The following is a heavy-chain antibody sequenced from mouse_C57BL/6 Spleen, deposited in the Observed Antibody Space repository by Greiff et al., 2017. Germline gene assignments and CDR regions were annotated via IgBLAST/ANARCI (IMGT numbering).Heavy chain of an antibody. V-gene: IGHV5-6*01. D-gene: IGHD2-4*01. J-gene: IGHJ2*01. CDR1: GFTFSSYG. Sequence: EVQGVESGGDLVKPGGSLKLSCAASGFTFSSYGMSWVRQTPDKRLEWVATISSGGSYTYYPDSVKGRFTISRDNAKNTLYLQMSSLKSEDTAMYYCARLGDYDYYFDYWGQGTTLTVSS. CDR2: ISSGGSYT. CDR3: ARLGDYDYYFDY.